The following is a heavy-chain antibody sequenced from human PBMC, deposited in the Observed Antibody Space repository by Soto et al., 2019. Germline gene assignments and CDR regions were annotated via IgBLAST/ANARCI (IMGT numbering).Heavy chain of an antibody. D-gene: IGHD2-21*01. CDR2: IKSKTDGETK. Sequence: PGGSGLSCAASGFTFSHAWMSWVRQAPGKGLEWVGRIKSKTDGETKDYGAPVRGRFTISRDDSKDTLYLQMNSLRIEDTAVYYCCVVKRRDQYSTSGYWFDPWGPGTLVTVS. V-gene: IGHV3-15*01. CDR1: GFTFSHAW. J-gene: IGHJ5*02. CDR3: CVVKRRDQYSTSGYWFDP.